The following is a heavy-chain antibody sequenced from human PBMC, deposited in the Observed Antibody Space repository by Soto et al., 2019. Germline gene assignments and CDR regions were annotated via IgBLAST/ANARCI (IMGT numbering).Heavy chain of an antibody. Sequence: QVQLVQSGGGVVQPGRSLRLSCAASGFAFTSYTMHWVRQAPGRGLDWVALISYDGDNKYYADSVKGRFTISRDNSKNTLYLQINGLRAEENAVYYCARGTTYYYGTALDRWGQGALVTVSS. CDR3: ARGTTYYYGTALDR. J-gene: IGHJ5*02. V-gene: IGHV3-30-3*01. CDR2: ISYDGDNK. D-gene: IGHD3-10*01. CDR1: GFAFTSYT.